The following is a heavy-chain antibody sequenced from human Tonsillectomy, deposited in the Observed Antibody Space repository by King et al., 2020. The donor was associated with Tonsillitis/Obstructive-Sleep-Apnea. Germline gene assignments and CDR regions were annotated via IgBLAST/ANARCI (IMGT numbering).Heavy chain of an antibody. CDR2: ISSRGSTI. Sequence: VQLVQSGGGLVQPGGSLRLSCAASGFTFSSYEMNWVRQAPGKGLEWVSYISSRGSTIYSADSVKGRFTISRDNAKNSLYLQMNSLRAEDTAVYYCARDWGYCSSTSCLDDPFDIWGQGTMVTVSS. V-gene: IGHV3-48*03. J-gene: IGHJ3*02. D-gene: IGHD2-2*01. CDR3: ARDWGYCSSTSCLDDPFDI. CDR1: GFTFSSYE.